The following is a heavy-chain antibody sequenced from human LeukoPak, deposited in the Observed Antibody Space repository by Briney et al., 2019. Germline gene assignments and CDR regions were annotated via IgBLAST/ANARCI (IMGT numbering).Heavy chain of an antibody. CDR1: GYTFAGYF. CDR2: INPNSGDT. D-gene: IGHD2/OR15-2a*01. CDR3: ARDLASTSNREFDY. J-gene: IGHJ4*02. V-gene: IGHV1-2*04. Sequence: ASVKVSCKASGYTFAGYFIHWVRQAPGQGLEWMGRINPNSGDTEYAPKFQGWVTMTRDTSISTAYVEVSRLISDDTAVYYCARDLASTSNREFDYWGQGTLVIVSS.